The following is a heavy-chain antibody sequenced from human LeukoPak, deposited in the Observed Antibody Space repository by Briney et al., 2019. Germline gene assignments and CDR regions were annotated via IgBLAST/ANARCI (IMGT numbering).Heavy chain of an antibody. D-gene: IGHD6-19*01. J-gene: IGHJ4*02. V-gene: IGHV3-23*01. CDR1: GFTFTNSA. CDR3: AKSLAVPGSPDY. Sequence: GGSLRLSCAASGFTFTNSAMTWVRQAPGKGLEWVSTVSGSGGNTYYADSVKGRSTISKDNSENTLYLQMNSLRAQDTAVYYCAKSLAVPGSPDYWGLGTLVTVSS. CDR2: VSGSGGNT.